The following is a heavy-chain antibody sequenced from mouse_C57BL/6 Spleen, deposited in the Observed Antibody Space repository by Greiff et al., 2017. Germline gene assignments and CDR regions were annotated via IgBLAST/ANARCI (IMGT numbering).Heavy chain of an antibody. V-gene: IGHV5-6*01. CDR3: ARPGYDGYYFDY. Sequence: EVMLVESGGDLVKPGGSLKLSCAASGFTFSSYGMSWVRQTPDKRLEWVATISSGGSYTYYPDSVKGRFTISRDNAKNTLYLQMSSLKSEDTAMYYCARPGYDGYYFDYWGQGTTLTVSS. CDR1: GFTFSSYG. D-gene: IGHD2-3*01. J-gene: IGHJ2*01. CDR2: ISSGGSYT.